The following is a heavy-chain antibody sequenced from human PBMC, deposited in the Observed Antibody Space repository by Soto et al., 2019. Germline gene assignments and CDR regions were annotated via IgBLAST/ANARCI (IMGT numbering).Heavy chain of an antibody. CDR3: VRDLLEGYGHARQPDY. CDR1: GFTFRAYS. CDR2: ITSSNTYI. V-gene: IGHV3-21*06. J-gene: IGHJ4*02. Sequence: PGGSLKISCVGSGFTFRAYSMSWVRQAPGQGLEWVASITSSNTYIYYTRSVEGRFTISRDDAKNSLHLQMNTLRAEDTAVYYCVRDLLEGYGHARQPDYWGQGTLVTVSS. D-gene: IGHD2-15*01.